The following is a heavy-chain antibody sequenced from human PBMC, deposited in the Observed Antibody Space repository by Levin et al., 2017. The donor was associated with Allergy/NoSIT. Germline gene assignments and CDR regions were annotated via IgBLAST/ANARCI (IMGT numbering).Heavy chain of an antibody. D-gene: IGHD5-18*01. CDR1: GYTFTSYD. CDR3: ARADTAMVTAGDY. Sequence: PLASVKVSCKASGYTFTSYDINWVRQASGRGLEWMGRMNPNSGNTGYAQKFQGRVTMTRNTSISTAYMELSSLRSEDTAVYYCARADTAMVTAGDYWGQGTLVTVSS. J-gene: IGHJ4*02. CDR2: MNPNSGNT. V-gene: IGHV1-8*01.